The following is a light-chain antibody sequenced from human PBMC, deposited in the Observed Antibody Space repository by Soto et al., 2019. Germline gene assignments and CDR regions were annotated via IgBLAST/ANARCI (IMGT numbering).Light chain of an antibody. CDR3: QQVHNWSLLT. V-gene: IGKV3-15*01. CDR1: QSVTTN. Sequence: EIVMTQSPATLSVSPGERATLSCRASQSVTTNLAWYQQKPGQAPRLLIYGASTRATGVQARFSGSGSGTDFTITISSLQSEDLAVYSCQQVHNWSLLTFGTGTKVELK. J-gene: IGKJ3*01. CDR2: GAS.